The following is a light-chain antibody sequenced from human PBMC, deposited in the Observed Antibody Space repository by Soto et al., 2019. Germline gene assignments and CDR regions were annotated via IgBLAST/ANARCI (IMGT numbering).Light chain of an antibody. CDR3: HTPRT. Sequence: DIQSIQYPSSLSASVGDRVTITCRATQSISSYLNWYQQKPGKAPKLLIYAVSSLQSGVPSRFSGSRSGTDFTLTISSLQPEDFATYYCHTPRTFGQGTKVDI. J-gene: IGKJ1*01. CDR2: AVS. V-gene: IGKV1-39*01. CDR1: QSISSY.